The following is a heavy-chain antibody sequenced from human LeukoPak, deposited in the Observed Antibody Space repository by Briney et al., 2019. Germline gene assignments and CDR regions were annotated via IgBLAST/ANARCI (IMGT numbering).Heavy chain of an antibody. V-gene: IGHV1-18*01. D-gene: IGHD6-13*01. CDR2: ISAYNGNT. CDR1: GYTFTSYG. J-gene: IGHJ3*02. CDR3: ATALPGSSWYGDAFDI. Sequence: ASVKVSCKASGYTFTSYGISWVRQAPGQGLEWMGWISAYNGNTNYAQKLQGRVTMTTDTSTSTAYMELRSLRSDDTAVYYCATALPGSSWYGDAFDIWGQGTMVTVSS.